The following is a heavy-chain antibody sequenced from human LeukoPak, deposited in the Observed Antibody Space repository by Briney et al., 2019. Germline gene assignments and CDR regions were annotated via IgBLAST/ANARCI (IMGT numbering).Heavy chain of an antibody. CDR3: ARDKDAFDI. J-gene: IGHJ3*02. CDR1: GGSISSYY. V-gene: IGHV4-59*12. Sequence: SETLSLTCTVSGGSISSYYWSWIRQPPGKGLEWIGYIYYSGSTNYNPALKSRVTISVDTSKNQFSLKLSSVTAADTAVYYCARDKDAFDIWGQGTMVTVSS. CDR2: IYYSGST.